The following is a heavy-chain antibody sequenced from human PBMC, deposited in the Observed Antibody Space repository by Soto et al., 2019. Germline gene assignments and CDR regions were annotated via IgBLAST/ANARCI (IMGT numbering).Heavy chain of an antibody. J-gene: IGHJ4*01. D-gene: IGHD1-26*01. CDR3: ARGEQYSGRIFDY. V-gene: IGHV6-1*01. Sequence: SQTLSLTCAITGDSVSSNSAGWSWVRQSPSRGLESLGRTYYRSKWYYEYAVSVRGRITINPDTSKNQYSLQLNSVTPEDTAVYFCARGEQYSGRIFDYWGQGTLVTVSS. CDR1: GDSVSSNSAG. CDR2: TYYRSKWYY.